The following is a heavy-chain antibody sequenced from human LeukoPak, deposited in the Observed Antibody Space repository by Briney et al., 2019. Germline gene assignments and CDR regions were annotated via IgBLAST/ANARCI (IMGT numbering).Heavy chain of an antibody. CDR1: GFTFDDYA. Sequence: GRSLRLSCAASGFTFDDYAMHWVRPAPGKGVEWVSGISWNSGSIGYADSVKGRFTISRDNAKNSLYLQMNSLRAEDTALYYCAKGQGYSYGLFDYWGQGTLVTVSS. J-gene: IGHJ4*02. V-gene: IGHV3-9*01. D-gene: IGHD5-18*01. CDR3: AKGQGYSYGLFDY. CDR2: ISWNSGSI.